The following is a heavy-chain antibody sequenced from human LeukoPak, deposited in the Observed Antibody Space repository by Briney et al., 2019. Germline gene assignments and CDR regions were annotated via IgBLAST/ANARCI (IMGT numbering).Heavy chain of an antibody. CDR2: MNPETEIT. CDR1: GYTFTDYD. V-gene: IGHV1-8*02. D-gene: IGHD3/OR15-3a*01. J-gene: IGHJ3*02. Sequence: GASVKVSCKASGYTFTDYDLNWVRQASGQGLEWMGWMNPETEITEYAQKFQGRVTMTRDTSISTAYMELSGLISEDTAVYFCATSSGLTTHDAFDIWGQGTKVTVSS. CDR3: ATSSGLTTHDAFDI.